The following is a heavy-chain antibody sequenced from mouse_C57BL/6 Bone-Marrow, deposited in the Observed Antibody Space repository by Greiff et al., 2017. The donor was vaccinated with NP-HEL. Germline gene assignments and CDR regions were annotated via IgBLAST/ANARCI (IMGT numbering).Heavy chain of an antibody. D-gene: IGHD2-5*01. CDR3: ARRSNYVFDY. CDR2: IYPRSGNT. CDR1: GYTFTSYG. V-gene: IGHV1-81*01. Sequence: QVQLKESGAELARPGASVKLSCKASGYTFTSYGISWVKQRTGQGLEWIGEIYPRSGNTYYNEKFKGKATLTADKSSSTAYMELRSLTSEDSAVYFCARRSNYVFDYWGQGTTLTVSS. J-gene: IGHJ2*01.